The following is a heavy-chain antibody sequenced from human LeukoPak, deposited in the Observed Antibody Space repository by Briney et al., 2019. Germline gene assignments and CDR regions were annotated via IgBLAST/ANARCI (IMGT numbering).Heavy chain of an antibody. CDR3: ARRYCRSNRCGNKRLYFQH. CDR2: MNPNSGNT. D-gene: IGHD2-2*01. CDR1: GYTFTSYD. J-gene: IGHJ1*01. Sequence: ASVKVSCKASGYTFTSYDINWVRQATGQGLEWMGWMNPNSGNTGYAQKFQGRVTITRNTSISTAYMELSSLRSEDTAVYYCARRYCRSNRCGNKRLYFQHWGQGTLVTVSS. V-gene: IGHV1-8*03.